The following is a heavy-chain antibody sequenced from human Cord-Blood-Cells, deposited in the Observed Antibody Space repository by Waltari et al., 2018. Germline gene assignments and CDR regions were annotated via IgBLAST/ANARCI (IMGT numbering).Heavy chain of an antibody. J-gene: IGHJ5*02. Sequence: QVQLQQSGPGLVQPSQTLSLTCAIPGDSVPTNSAPWNWTRQSPSRGLEWLGRTYYRSKWYNDYAVSVKSRITINPDTSKNQFSLQLNSVTPEDTAVYYCAREILGINWFDPWGQGTLVTVSS. CDR2: TYYRSKWYN. D-gene: IGHD7-27*01. CDR1: GDSVPTNSAP. CDR3: AREILGINWFDP. V-gene: IGHV6-1*01.